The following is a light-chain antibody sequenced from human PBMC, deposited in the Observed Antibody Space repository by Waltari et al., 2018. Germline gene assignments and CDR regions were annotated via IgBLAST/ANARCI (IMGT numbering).Light chain of an antibody. CDR1: QCVNNNY. J-gene: IGKJ1*01. CDR2: GAS. Sequence: IVLTHSPGTLSLSPGERATLSCRASQCVNNNYLAWYHQRPGQAPRLLIYGASSRATGIPDRFRASGSGTEFTLTISRLEPEDCAVYYCQQYGTSPRTFGQGTKVEIK. V-gene: IGKV3-20*01. CDR3: QQYGTSPRT.